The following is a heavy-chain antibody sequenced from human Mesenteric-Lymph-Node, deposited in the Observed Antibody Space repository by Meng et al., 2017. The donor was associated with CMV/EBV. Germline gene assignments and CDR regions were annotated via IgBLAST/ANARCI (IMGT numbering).Heavy chain of an antibody. D-gene: IGHD2-8*02. CDR2: INRSGGST. CDR3: ARDTGEWVDP. V-gene: IGHV1-46*01. Sequence: ASVQVSCKASGYTVTSYYMHWVRQATGQGLEWMGIINRSGGSTSYAQKFQGRVTMTRDTSTSTVYMELSSLRSEDTAVYYCARDTGEWVDPWGQGTLVTVSS. J-gene: IGHJ5*02. CDR1: GYTVTSYY.